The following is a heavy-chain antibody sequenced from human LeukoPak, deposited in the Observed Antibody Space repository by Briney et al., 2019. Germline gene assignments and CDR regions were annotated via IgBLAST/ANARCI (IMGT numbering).Heavy chain of an antibody. CDR2: IIPIFGTA. D-gene: IGHD3-22*01. CDR1: GGTFSSYA. V-gene: IGHV1-69*05. Sequence: GASVKVSCKASGGTFSSYAINWVRQAPGQGLEWMGGIIPIFGTANYAQKCQGRVTITTDESTSTAYMELSSLRSEDTAVYYCARASGNYYDSSGYYRTPPRFDYWGQGTLVTVSS. J-gene: IGHJ4*02. CDR3: ARASGNYYDSSGYYRTPPRFDY.